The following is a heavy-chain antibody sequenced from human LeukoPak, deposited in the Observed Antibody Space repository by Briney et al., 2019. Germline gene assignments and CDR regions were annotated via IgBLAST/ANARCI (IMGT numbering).Heavy chain of an antibody. CDR2: INHSGST. J-gene: IGHJ6*02. CDR1: GGSFSGYY. CDR3: ARGFRGRYYYDGMDV. V-gene: IGHV4-34*01. Sequence: SETLSLTCAVYGGSFSGYYWSWIRQPPGKGLEWIGEINHSGSTNYNPSLKGRVTISVDTSKNQFSLKLSPVTAADTAVYYCARGFRGRYYYDGMDVWGQGTTVTVSS.